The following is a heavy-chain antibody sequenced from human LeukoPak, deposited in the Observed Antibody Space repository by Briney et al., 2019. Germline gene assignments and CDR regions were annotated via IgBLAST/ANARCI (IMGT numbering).Heavy chain of an antibody. CDR2: ISGSGGST. CDR1: GFTFSSYA. Sequence: AGSLRLSCAASGFTFSSYAMSWVRQAPGKGLEWVSAISGSGGSTYYADSVKGRFTISRDNSKNTLYLQMNSLRAEDTAVYYCAKDVWVTPYYFDYWGQGTLVTVSS. CDR3: AKDVWVTPYYFDY. V-gene: IGHV3-23*01. D-gene: IGHD3-16*01. J-gene: IGHJ4*02.